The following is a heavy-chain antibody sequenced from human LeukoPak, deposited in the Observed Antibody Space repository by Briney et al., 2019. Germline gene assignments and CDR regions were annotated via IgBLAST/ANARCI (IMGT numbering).Heavy chain of an antibody. V-gene: IGHV3-23*01. CDR3: AKSVYGSGNY. J-gene: IGHJ4*02. CDR1: GFTISSYG. Sequence: GGSLRLSCAASGFTISSYGMSWVRQAPGKGLEWVSSISGGTTYYADSVKGRFTISRDNSKNIVSLQMNSLRAEDTAVYYCAKSVYGSGNYWGQGKLVTVSS. D-gene: IGHD3-10*01. CDR2: ISGGTT.